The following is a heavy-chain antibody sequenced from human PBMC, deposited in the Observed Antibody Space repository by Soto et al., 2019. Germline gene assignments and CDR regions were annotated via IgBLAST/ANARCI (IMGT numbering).Heavy chain of an antibody. CDR3: TTDPLYSYGQFDY. J-gene: IGHJ4*02. Sequence: AVSLRLARASSGVSFNNAGMSWFRQYPGKGLEWVGRIKSKTDGGTTDYAAPVKGRFTISRDDSKNTLYLQMNSLKTEDTAVYYCTTDPLYSYGQFDYWGQGTLVTGSS. CDR2: IKSKTDGGTT. V-gene: IGHV3-15*01. CDR1: GVSFNNAG. D-gene: IGHD5-18*01.